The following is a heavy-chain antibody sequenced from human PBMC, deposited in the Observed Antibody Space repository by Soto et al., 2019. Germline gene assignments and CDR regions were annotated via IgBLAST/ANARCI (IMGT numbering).Heavy chain of an antibody. CDR3: AKTGPVTARIRFDY. V-gene: IGHV3-23*01. J-gene: IGHJ4*02. CDR1: GFTFRAYT. Sequence: EVQLLESGGGLVQPGGSLRLSCAGSGFTFRAYTMAWVRQAPGKGLAWVSGIDGRDGTYYADSVKGRFNISRDSSRNTLFLQMKSLRADDTAVYYCAKTGPVTARIRFDYWGQGALVTVSS. CDR2: IDGRDGT. D-gene: IGHD2-21*02.